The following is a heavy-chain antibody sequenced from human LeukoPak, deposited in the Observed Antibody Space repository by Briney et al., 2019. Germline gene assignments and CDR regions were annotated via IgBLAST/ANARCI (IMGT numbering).Heavy chain of an antibody. V-gene: IGHV1-2*02. CDR3: AREPGDGGYDNFDY. Sequence: RWASVKVSCKASGYTFTGYYMHWVRQAPGQGLEWMGWINPNNGGTHYAQKFQGRVTMTRDTSISTAYMELSRLRSDDTAVYYCAREPGDGGYDNFDYWGQGTLVTVSS. CDR1: GYTFTGYY. D-gene: IGHD5-12*01. J-gene: IGHJ4*02. CDR2: INPNNGGT.